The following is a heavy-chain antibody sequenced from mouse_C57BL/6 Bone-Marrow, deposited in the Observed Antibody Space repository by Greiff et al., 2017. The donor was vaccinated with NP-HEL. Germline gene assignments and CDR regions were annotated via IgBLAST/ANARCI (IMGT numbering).Heavy chain of an antibody. CDR2: ISYSGST. CDR3: ARDGSSYFYWYFDV. D-gene: IGHD1-1*01. J-gene: IGHJ1*03. V-gene: IGHV3-1*01. Sequence: EVNLVESGPGMVKPSQSLSLTCTVTGYSITSGYDWHWIRHFPGNKLEWMGYISYSGSTNYNPSLKSRISITHDTSKNHFFLKLNSVTTEDTATYYCARDGSSYFYWYFDVWGTGTTVTVSS. CDR1: GYSITSGYD.